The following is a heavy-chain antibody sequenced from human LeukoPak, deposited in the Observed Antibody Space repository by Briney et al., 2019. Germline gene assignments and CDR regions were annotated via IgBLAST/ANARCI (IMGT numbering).Heavy chain of an antibody. CDR1: GGSISSSSYY. V-gene: IGHV3-23*01. CDR2: ISGSGGST. J-gene: IGHJ4*02. CDR3: AKLGGVVVAASDY. D-gene: IGHD2-15*01. Sequence: PSETLSLTCTVSGGSISSSSYYWGWIRQPPGKGLEWVSAISGSGGSTYYADSVKGRFTISRDNSKNTLYLQMNSLRAEDTAVYYCAKLGGVVVAASDYWGQGTLVTVSS.